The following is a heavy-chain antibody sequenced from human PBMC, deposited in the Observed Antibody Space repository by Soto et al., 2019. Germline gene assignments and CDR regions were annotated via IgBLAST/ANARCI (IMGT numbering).Heavy chain of an antibody. D-gene: IGHD5-12*01. CDR1: GFTFSSYA. CDR2: ISGSGGST. CDR3: AKEGGTIWYKRGYSGYEFDY. V-gene: IGHV3-23*01. J-gene: IGHJ4*02. Sequence: GGSLRLSCAASGFTFSSYAMSWVRQAPGKGLEWVSAISGSGGSTYYADSVKGRFTISRDNSKNTLYLQMNSLRAEDTAVYYCAKEGGTIWYKRGYSGYEFDYWGQGTLVTVSS.